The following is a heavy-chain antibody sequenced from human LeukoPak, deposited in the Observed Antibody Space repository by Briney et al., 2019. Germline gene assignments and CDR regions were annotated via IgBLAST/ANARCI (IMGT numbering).Heavy chain of an antibody. CDR2: IKSKIDGGTT. V-gene: IGHV3-15*01. CDR1: GFTFSNAW. J-gene: IGHJ6*03. Sequence: GGSLRLSCAASGFTFSNAWMSWVRQAPGKGLEWVGRIKSKIDGGTTDYAAPVKGRFTISRDDSKNTLYLQMNSLKTEDTAVYYCTLDRSPYYDSWSGYGYYYYMDVWGKGTTVTVSS. CDR3: TLDRSPYYDSWSGYGYYYYMDV. D-gene: IGHD3-3*01.